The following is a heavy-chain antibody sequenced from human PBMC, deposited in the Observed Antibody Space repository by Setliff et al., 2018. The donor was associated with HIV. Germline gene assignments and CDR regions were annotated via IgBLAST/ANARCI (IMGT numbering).Heavy chain of an antibody. J-gene: IGHJ5*02. V-gene: IGHV4-4*08. D-gene: IGHD3-10*01. CDR1: GDSISYYY. Sequence: SETLSLTCTVSGDSISYYYWSWIRQPPGKGLEWIGYIFSTGSTNYNPSLKSRLTISIDTSKNHFSLKLNSVTAADTAVYYCATIRLTMVRGIPNWFDPWGQGTLVTVSS. CDR3: ATIRLTMVRGIPNWFDP. CDR2: IFSTGST.